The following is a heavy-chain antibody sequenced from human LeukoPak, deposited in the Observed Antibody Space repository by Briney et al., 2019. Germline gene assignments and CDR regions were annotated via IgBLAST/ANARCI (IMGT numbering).Heavy chain of an antibody. D-gene: IGHD3-3*01. J-gene: IGHJ4*02. Sequence: KPSETLSLTCTVSGGSISSSSYYWGWIRQPPGKGLEWIGSIYYSGSTYYNPSLKSRVTISVDTSKNQFSLKLSSVTAADTAVYYCASRVPKYYDFRSGYYTGRIPLGDFDYWGQGTLVTVSS. V-gene: IGHV4-39*07. CDR1: GGSISSSSYY. CDR2: IYYSGST. CDR3: ASRVPKYYDFRSGYYTGRIPLGDFDY.